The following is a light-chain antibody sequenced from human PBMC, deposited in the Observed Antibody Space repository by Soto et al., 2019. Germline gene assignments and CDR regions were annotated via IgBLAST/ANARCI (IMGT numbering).Light chain of an antibody. V-gene: IGKV4-1*01. CDR3: QQYYSLPLT. J-gene: IGKJ4*01. CDR2: WAS. Sequence: DIVMSQSPDSLAASLGERATINCKSSQSVLYDSNNKNYLAWYQQKPGQPPKLLIYWASTRESGVPDRFSGSGSGTDFTLTITSLQAEDVAVYYCQQYYSLPLTFGGGTKVEIK. CDR1: QSVLYDSNNKNY.